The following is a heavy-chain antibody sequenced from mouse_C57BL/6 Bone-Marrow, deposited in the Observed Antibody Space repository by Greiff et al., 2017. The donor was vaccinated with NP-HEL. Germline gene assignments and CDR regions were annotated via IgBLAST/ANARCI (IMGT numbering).Heavy chain of an antibody. Sequence: EESGPGLVKPSQSLSLTCSVTGYSITSGYYWNWIRQFPGNKLEWMGYISYDGSNNYNPSLKNRISITRDTSKNQFFLKLNSVTTEDTATYYCARDPLLRSSMDYWGQGTSVTVSS. V-gene: IGHV3-6*01. J-gene: IGHJ4*01. CDR1: GYSITSGYY. D-gene: IGHD1-1*01. CDR3: ARDPLLRSSMDY. CDR2: ISYDGSN.